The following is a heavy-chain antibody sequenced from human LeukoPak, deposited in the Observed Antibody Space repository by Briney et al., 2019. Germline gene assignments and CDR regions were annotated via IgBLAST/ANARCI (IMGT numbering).Heavy chain of an antibody. CDR1: GFTFSSYW. CDR2: INSDGSST. CDR3: AREKDNDSPPLYYRWFDP. D-gene: IGHD3-16*01. J-gene: IGHJ5*02. Sequence: GGSLRLSCAASGFTFSSYWMHWVRQAPGKGLVWVSRINSDGSSTSYADSVKGRFTISRDNAKNTLYLQMNSLRAEDTAVYYCAREKDNDSPPLYYRWFDPWGQGTLVTVSS. V-gene: IGHV3-74*01.